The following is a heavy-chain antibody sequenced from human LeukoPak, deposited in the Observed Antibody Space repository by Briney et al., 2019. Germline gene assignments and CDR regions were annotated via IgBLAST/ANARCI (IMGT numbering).Heavy chain of an antibody. CDR3: ASRSVEMATQSDY. J-gene: IGHJ4*02. CDR1: GGSISSSNW. CDR2: IYHSGST. V-gene: IGHV4-4*02. D-gene: IGHD5-24*01. Sequence: SGTLSLTCAVSGGSISSSNWWSWVRQPPGKGLEWIGEIYHSGSTNYNPSLKSRVTISVDKSKNQFSLKLSSVTAADTAVYYCASRSVEMATQSDYWSQGTLVTVSS.